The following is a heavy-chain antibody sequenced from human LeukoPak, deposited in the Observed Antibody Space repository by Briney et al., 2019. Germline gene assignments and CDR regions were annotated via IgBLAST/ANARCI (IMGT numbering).Heavy chain of an antibody. CDR3: ATRVYSGYDDY. J-gene: IGHJ4*02. CDR1: GLTVSTKY. CDR2: IYGGGST. D-gene: IGHD5-12*01. V-gene: IGHV3-53*01. Sequence: GGSLRLSRAASGLTVSTKYITWVRQAPGKGLEWLSVIYGGGSTHYAESVRGRFTISRDNSKNTLFLQLHHLRAEDTAMYYCATRVYSGYDDYWGQGTLVTVSS.